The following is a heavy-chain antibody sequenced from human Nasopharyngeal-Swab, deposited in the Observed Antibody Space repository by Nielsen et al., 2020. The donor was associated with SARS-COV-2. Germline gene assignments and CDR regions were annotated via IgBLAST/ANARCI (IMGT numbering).Heavy chain of an antibody. CDR1: GFTFSSYA. D-gene: IGHD1-1*01. Sequence: GESLKISCAASGFTFSSYAMSWVRQAPGKGPVWVSRISHDATVTSYADSVKGRFTVSRDNAKNMLWLQMSSLRDEDTAVYYCARDRDWKFFDSWGQGTLVTVSS. CDR3: ARDRDWKFFDS. J-gene: IGHJ4*02. CDR2: ISHDATVT. V-gene: IGHV3-74*01.